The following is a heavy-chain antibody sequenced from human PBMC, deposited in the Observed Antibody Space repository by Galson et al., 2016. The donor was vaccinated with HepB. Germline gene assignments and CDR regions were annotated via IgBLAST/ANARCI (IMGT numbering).Heavy chain of an antibody. V-gene: IGHV3-33*01. CDR3: AREAGEQQLQRSYYIDY. CDR1: GFTFRSYG. D-gene: IGHD6-13*01. J-gene: IGHJ4*02. Sequence: SLRLSCAASGFTFRSYGMHWVRQAPGKGLEWVAVIWYDGSNKEHADSVKGRFTISRDNSKNTLYLQMSSLRAEDAGVYYCAREAGEQQLQRSYYIDYWGQGTLVTVSS. CDR2: IWYDGSNK.